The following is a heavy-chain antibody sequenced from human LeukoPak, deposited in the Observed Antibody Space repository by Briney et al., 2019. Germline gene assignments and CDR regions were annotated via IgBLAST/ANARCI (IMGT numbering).Heavy chain of an antibody. CDR3: AREWITGNYFDY. D-gene: IGHD1-20*01. CDR2: INPNSGGT. Sequence: ASVKVSCKASGGTFSSYAISWVRQAPGQGLEWMGWINPNSGGTNYAQKFQGRVTMTRDTSISTAYMELSRLRSDDTAVYYCAREWITGNYFDYWGQGTLVTVSS. V-gene: IGHV1-2*02. J-gene: IGHJ4*02. CDR1: GGTFSSYA.